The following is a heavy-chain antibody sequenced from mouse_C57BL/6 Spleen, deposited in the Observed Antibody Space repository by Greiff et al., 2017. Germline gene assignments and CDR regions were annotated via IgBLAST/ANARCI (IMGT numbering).Heavy chain of an antibody. Sequence: EVQRVESGGGLVKPGGSLKLSCAASGFTFSSYAMSWVRQTPEKRLEWVATISDGGSYTYYPDNVKGRFTITRDNAKNNLYLQMSHLKSEDTAMYYCARDGGVLGYFDVWGTGTTVTVSS. CDR3: ARDGGVLGYFDV. J-gene: IGHJ1*03. V-gene: IGHV5-4*01. CDR1: GFTFSSYA. CDR2: ISDGGSYT.